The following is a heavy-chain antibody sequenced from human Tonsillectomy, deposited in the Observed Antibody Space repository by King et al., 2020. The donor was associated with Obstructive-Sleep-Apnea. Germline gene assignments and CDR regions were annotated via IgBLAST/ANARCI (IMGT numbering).Heavy chain of an antibody. CDR3: TRKYYYDTPGNAIDY. D-gene: IGHD3-22*01. CDR1: GFKFGVYT. J-gene: IGHJ4*02. Sequence: QLVQSGGGLVQPGRSLRLSCIASGFKFGVYTMSWIRQAPGKGLEWVGSITSKAYGGTTEYAASVKGRFTISRDDSKTIAYLHMNSLKTEDTAVYYCTRKYYYDTPGNAIDYWGQGTLVTVSS. V-gene: IGHV3-49*03. CDR2: ITSKAYGGTT.